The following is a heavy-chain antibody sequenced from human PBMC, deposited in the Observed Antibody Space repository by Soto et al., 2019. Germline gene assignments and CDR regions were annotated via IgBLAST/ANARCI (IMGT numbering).Heavy chain of an antibody. V-gene: IGHV3-11*01. Sequence: QVQLVESGGGLVKPGGSLRLSCAASGFTFSDYYMSWIRQAPGKGLEWVSYISSSGSTIYYADSVKGRFTISRDNAKNSLYMQMNSLSAEDTAVYYCASEPIAAAPFDYWGQGTLVTVSS. CDR3: ASEPIAAAPFDY. CDR2: ISSSGSTI. J-gene: IGHJ4*02. CDR1: GFTFSDYY. D-gene: IGHD6-13*01.